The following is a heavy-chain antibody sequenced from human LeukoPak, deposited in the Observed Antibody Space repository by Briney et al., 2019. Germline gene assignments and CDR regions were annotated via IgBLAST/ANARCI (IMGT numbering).Heavy chain of an antibody. CDR3: ARDGVMLTGNYYMDV. D-gene: IGHD2-8*01. Sequence: KAGGSLRLSCAASGFIFSDYYMAWIRQAPGKGLEWISTIKGTGLTTYYADSVKGRVTISRDNSKNTLYLQMNSLRAEDTAVYYCARDGVMLTGNYYMDVWGRGTTVTVSS. CDR2: IKGTGLTT. J-gene: IGHJ6*03. V-gene: IGHV3-11*04. CDR1: GFIFSDYY.